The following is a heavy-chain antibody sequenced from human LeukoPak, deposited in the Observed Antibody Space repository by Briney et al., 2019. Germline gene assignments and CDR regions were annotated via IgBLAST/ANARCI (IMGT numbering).Heavy chain of an antibody. CDR3: ATGRRYNPYFDD. CDR2: FDPEDGET. D-gene: IGHD1-1*01. V-gene: IGHV1-24*01. J-gene: IGHJ4*02. CDR1: VYTLTELS. Sequence: GASVKVTCKVSVYTLTELSMHWVRQAPGKGLEWMGGFDPEDGETIYAQKFQGRVTMTEDTSTDTAYMELSSLRSEDTAVYYCATGRRYNPYFDDWGQGTLVTVSS.